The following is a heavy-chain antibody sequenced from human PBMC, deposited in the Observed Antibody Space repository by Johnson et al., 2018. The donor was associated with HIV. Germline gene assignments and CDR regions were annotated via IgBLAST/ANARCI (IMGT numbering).Heavy chain of an antibody. CDR1: AFTFSSSA. CDR3: ARRCSSSSWSHGAFDM. D-gene: IGHD2-2*01. V-gene: IGHV3-NL1*01. J-gene: IGHJ3*02. Sequence: QVQLVESGGGVVQPGGSLRLSCAASAFTFSSSAMHWVRQAPGKGLEWVSGISWNSGSIGYADSVKGRFTISRDNAKNTLYLQLNSLSAEDTAVYYCARRCSSSSWSHGAFDMWGRGTKVTVSS. CDR2: ISWNSGSI.